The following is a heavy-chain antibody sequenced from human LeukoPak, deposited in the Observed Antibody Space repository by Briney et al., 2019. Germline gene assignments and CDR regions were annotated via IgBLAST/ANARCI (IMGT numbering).Heavy chain of an antibody. V-gene: IGHV3-7*03. CDR1: GFTFSSYS. J-gene: IGHJ6*02. Sequence: GGSLRLSCAASGFTFSSYSMNWVRQAPGKGLEWVANINRDGSERYYVDSVKGRFTISRDDAKSSLYLQMNSLRAEDTAVYYCARRNAMDVWGQGTTVIVFS. CDR3: ARRNAMDV. CDR2: INRDGSER.